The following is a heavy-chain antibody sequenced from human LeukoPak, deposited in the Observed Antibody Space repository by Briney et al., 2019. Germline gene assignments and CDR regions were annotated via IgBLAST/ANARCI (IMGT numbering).Heavy chain of an antibody. CDR2: INPNSGRT. J-gene: IGHJ5*02. CDR1: GYTFTDYY. CDR3: ARADRLHGGPYLIGP. V-gene: IGHV1-2*02. Sequence: ASVKVSCKTSGYTFTDYYLHWVRQAPGQGLEWMGWINPNSGRTSSAQKFQGRVTMTRDTSIATVYMEVTWLTSDDTTIYYCARADRLHGGPYLIGPWGQGTLVTVSS. D-gene: IGHD2-21*01.